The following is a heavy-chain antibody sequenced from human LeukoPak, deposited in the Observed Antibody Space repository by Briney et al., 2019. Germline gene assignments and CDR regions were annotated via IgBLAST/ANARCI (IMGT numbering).Heavy chain of an antibody. Sequence: ASVKVSCKTFGYTFTNYYMHWVRQAPGQGLEWMGWINPNTGGTDYAQKFQGRVTMTRNTSISTAYMELSSLRSEDTAVYYCARVWCSSTNCLNGWFDPWGQGTLVTVSS. CDR1: GYTFTNYY. D-gene: IGHD2-2*01. CDR2: INPNTGGT. CDR3: ARVWCSSTNCLNGWFDP. V-gene: IGHV1-2*02. J-gene: IGHJ5*02.